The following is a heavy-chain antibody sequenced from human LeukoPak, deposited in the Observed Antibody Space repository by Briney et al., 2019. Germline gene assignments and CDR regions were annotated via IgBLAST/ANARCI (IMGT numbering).Heavy chain of an antibody. D-gene: IGHD3-10*01. CDR2: IYTSGST. J-gene: IGHJ4*02. Sequence: SETLSLTCTVSGGSISSGSYYWSWIRQPAGKGLEWIGRIYTSGSTNYNPSLKSRVTISVDTSKNQFSPKLNSVTAADTAVYYCAREYYYGSGMDYWGQGTLVTVSS. V-gene: IGHV4-61*02. CDR3: AREYYYGSGMDY. CDR1: GGSISSGSYY.